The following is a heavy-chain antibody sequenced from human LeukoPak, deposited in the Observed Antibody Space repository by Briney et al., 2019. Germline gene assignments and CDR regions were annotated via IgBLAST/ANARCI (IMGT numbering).Heavy chain of an antibody. D-gene: IGHD5-12*01. CDR3: ARTNSGYDSFDY. J-gene: IGHJ4*02. CDR2: ISGSTGYT. V-gene: IGHV3-11*03. Sequence: SGRSLRLSCAASGFTFSVYYMSWIRQAPGKGLEWVSYISGSTGYTNYADSVKGRFTISRDNAKNSLFLHMNSLRAEDTAVYYCARTNSGYDSFDYWGQGTLVTVSS. CDR1: GFTFSVYY.